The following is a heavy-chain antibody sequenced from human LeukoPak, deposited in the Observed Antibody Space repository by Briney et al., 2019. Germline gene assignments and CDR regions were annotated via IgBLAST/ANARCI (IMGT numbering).Heavy chain of an antibody. D-gene: IGHD3-10*01. CDR1: GFTFSGSA. J-gene: IGHJ4*02. CDR3: TSRSGGSGSYSDY. V-gene: IGHV3-73*01. Sequence: PGGSLRLSCAASGFTFSGSAMHWVRQASGKGLEWVGRIRSKANSYATAYAASVKGRFTISRDDSKNTAYLQMNSLKTEDTAVYYCTSRSGGSGSYSDYWGQGTLVTVSS. CDR2: IRSKANSYAT.